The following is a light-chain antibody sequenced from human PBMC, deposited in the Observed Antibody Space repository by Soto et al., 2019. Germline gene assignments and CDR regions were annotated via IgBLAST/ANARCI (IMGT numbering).Light chain of an antibody. V-gene: IGKV1-33*01. CDR2: DAS. CDR3: QQYDNLPRT. Sequence: DFQMPQSPSSLSASVGDRVTITCQASQDISNYLNWYQQKPGKAPKLLIYDASNLETGVPSRFSGSGSGTDFTFTISSLQPEDIATYYCQQYDNLPRTFGQGTKVEIK. CDR1: QDISNY. J-gene: IGKJ1*01.